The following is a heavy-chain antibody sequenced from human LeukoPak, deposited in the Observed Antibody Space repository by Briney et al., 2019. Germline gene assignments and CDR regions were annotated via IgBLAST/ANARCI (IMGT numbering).Heavy chain of an antibody. V-gene: IGHV4-34*01. D-gene: IGHD5-18*01. CDR3: ARSKVQLWLRGWFDP. Sequence: SETLSLTCAVYGGSFSGYYWSWIRQPPGKGLEWIGEINHSESTNYNPSLKSRVTISVDTSKNQFSLKLSSVTAADTAVYYCARSKVQLWLRGWFDPWGQGTLVTVSS. CDR1: GGSFSGYY. CDR2: INHSEST. J-gene: IGHJ5*02.